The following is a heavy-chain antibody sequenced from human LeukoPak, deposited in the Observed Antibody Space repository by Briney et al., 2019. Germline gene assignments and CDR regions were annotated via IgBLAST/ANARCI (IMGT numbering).Heavy chain of an antibody. CDR2: IYNSWTT. CDR3: PRDGRGELVNWFDP. D-gene: IGHD1-26*01. V-gene: IGHV4-61*02. CDR1: GDSVSSGSNY. Sequence: PSETLSLTCTVSGDSVSSGSNYWSWIRQPAGKGLEWIGRIYNSWTTNYNPSLKSRVTISVDTSKNQFSLKLSSVTAADTAVYYCPRDGRGELVNWFDPWGQGTLVTVSS. J-gene: IGHJ5*02.